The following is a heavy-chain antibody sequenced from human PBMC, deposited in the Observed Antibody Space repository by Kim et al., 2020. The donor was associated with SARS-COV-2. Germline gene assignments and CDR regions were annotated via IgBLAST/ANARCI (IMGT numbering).Heavy chain of an antibody. CDR2: ISSSSSYI. V-gene: IGHV3-21*01. CDR1: GFTFSSYS. CDR3: ARVYYYDSSGYYQTYYYYGMDV. J-gene: IGHJ6*02. D-gene: IGHD3-22*01. Sequence: GGSLRLSCAASGFTFSSYSMNWVRQAPGKGLEWVSSISSSSSYIYYADSVKGRFTISRDNAKNSLYLQMNSLRAEDTAVYYCARVYYYDSSGYYQTYYYYGMDVWGQGTTVTVSS.